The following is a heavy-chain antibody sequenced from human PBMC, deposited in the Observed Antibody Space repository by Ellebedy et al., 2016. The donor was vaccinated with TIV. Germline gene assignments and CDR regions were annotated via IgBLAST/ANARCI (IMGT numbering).Heavy chain of an antibody. V-gene: IGHV3-9*01. D-gene: IGHD3-10*01. CDR3: ARGGNYVTGSYGY. CDR1: GFIFDDYA. CDR2: ISWNSLSL. Sequence: SLKISXVASGFIFDDYAMHWVRQAPGKGLEWVSGISWNSLSLDYADSVKGRFTISRDNAKNTVYLQMNSLRVEDTAVYYCARGGNYVTGSYGYWGQGTLVTVSS. J-gene: IGHJ4*02.